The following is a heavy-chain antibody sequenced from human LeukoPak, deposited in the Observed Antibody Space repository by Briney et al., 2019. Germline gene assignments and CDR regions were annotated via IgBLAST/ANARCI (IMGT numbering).Heavy chain of an antibody. CDR3: TRDLVEYVSGSYHYHGMDV. Sequence: PGGSLRLSCAASGFTFSNYGMNWVRQAPGKGLEWGSYISWSSNTMDYADSVQGRFTISRDNAKNSLYLQMNSLRDEDTAVYYCTRDLVEYVSGSYHYHGMDVWGQGTTVTVSS. V-gene: IGHV3-48*02. D-gene: IGHD3-10*01. CDR2: ISWSSNTM. CDR1: GFTFSNYG. J-gene: IGHJ6*02.